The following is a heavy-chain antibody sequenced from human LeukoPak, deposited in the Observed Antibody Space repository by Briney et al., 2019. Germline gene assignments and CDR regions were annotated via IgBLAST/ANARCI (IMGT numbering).Heavy chain of an antibody. CDR3: ARESCSSTSCYLRYYYGMDV. CDR1: GYTFTSYG. CDR2: ISAYNGNT. D-gene: IGHD2-2*01. Sequence: ASVKVSCKASGYTFTSYGISWVRQAPGQGLEWMGWISAYNGNTNYAQKLQGRVTMTTDTSTSTAYMELRSLRSDDTAVYCCARESCSSTSCYLRYYYGMDVWGQGTTVTVSS. J-gene: IGHJ6*02. V-gene: IGHV1-18*01.